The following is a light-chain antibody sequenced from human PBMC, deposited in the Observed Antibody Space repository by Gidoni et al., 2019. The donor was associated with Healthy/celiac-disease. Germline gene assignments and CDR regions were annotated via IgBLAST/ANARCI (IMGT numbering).Light chain of an antibody. CDR3: QQYNNWPPLT. Sequence: DIVITQSPATLSGSPGERATLSCRASQSVSRNLAGYQQKPGQAPRLLIYGASTRATGIPARFSGSGSGTEFTLTISSLQSEDFAVYYCQQYNNWPPLTFGGGTKVEIK. CDR2: GAS. J-gene: IGKJ4*01. V-gene: IGKV3-15*01. CDR1: QSVSRN.